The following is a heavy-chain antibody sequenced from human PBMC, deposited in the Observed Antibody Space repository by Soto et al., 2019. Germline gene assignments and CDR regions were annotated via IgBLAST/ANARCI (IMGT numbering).Heavy chain of an antibody. CDR1: GYTFTSYD. Sequence: ASVKVSCKASGYTFTSYDINWVRQATGQGLEWMGWMNPNSGNTGYAQKFQGRVTMTRNTSISTAYMELSSLRSEDTAVYYCARALHDSYDFWSGYYPPYNWLDPWGQGTLVTVSS. J-gene: IGHJ5*02. CDR2: MNPNSGNT. V-gene: IGHV1-8*01. D-gene: IGHD3-3*01. CDR3: ARALHDSYDFWSGYYPPYNWLDP.